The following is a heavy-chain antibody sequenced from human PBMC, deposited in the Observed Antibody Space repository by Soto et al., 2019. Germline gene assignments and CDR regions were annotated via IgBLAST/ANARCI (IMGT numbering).Heavy chain of an antibody. D-gene: IGHD3-22*01. CDR2: IIPIFGTA. CDR1: GGTFSSYA. CDR3: ARRCGYYYDSSGPCCY. Sequence: QVQLVQSGAEVKKPGSSVKVSCKASGGTFSSYAISWVRQAPGQGLEWMGGIIPIFGTANYAQKFQGRVTITADESTSTAYMELSSLRSEDTAAYYCARRCGYYYDSSGPCCYWGQGTLVTVSS. J-gene: IGHJ4*02. V-gene: IGHV1-69*01.